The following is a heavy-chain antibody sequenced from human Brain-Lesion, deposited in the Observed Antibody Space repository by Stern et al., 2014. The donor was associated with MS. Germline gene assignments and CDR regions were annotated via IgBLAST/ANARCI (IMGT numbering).Heavy chain of an antibody. Sequence: VQLVQSGAEVKKPGASVKVSCKTSGYIFTGYYIHWVRQAPGQGLEWMAWIKPNTGGTKDAQKFQGRGTMSRETSISTAYVELSSLTSDDTAVYYCARDQRGITIFGVVTDYYYLGMDVWGQGTTVTVSS. CDR1: GYIFTGYY. CDR2: IKPNTGGT. D-gene: IGHD3-3*01. J-gene: IGHJ6*02. V-gene: IGHV1-2*02. CDR3: ARDQRGITIFGVVTDYYYLGMDV.